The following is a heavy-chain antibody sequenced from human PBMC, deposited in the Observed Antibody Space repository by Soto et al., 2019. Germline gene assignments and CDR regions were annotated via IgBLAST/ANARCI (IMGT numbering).Heavy chain of an antibody. J-gene: IGHJ4*02. CDR3: ARDPSSGWYFAYIDY. D-gene: IGHD6-19*01. Sequence: GGSLRLSCAASGFTFSSYAMHWVRQAPGKGLEWVAVISYDGSNKYYADSVKGRFTISRDNSKNTLHLQMNSLRAEDTAVYYCARDPSSGWYFAYIDYWGQGTLVTVSS. V-gene: IGHV3-30-3*01. CDR1: GFTFSSYA. CDR2: ISYDGSNK.